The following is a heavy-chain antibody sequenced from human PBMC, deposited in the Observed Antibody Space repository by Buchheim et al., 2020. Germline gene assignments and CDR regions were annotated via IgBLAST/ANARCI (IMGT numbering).Heavy chain of an antibody. CDR2: IYIDGSST. Sequence: EVQLVESGGGLVQPGGSLRLSCAASGFNFSTYWMHWVRQAPGKGLVWVSRIYIDGSSTNYADSVKGRFTVSRDNAKNTLYLQMNSLRAEDTAVYYCARLTVTTSPSYFDYWGQGTL. CDR1: GFNFSTYW. J-gene: IGHJ4*02. V-gene: IGHV3-74*01. CDR3: ARLTVTTSPSYFDY. D-gene: IGHD4-17*01.